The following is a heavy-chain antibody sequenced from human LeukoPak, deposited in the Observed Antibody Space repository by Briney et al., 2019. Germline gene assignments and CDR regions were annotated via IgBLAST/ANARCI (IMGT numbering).Heavy chain of an antibody. CDR2: IIPIFGTA. D-gene: IGHD3-22*01. V-gene: IGHV1-69*06. CDR1: GGTFSNYA. CDR3: ARGWDYDSGGRPTAYVY. Sequence: GASVKVSCKASGGTFSNYAINWVRQAPGQGLEWMGGIIPIFGTANYAQKLQGRVTIIADKATSTVYMELNSLKPEDTAVYYCARGWDYDSGGRPTAYVYWGQGTLVTVSS. J-gene: IGHJ4*02.